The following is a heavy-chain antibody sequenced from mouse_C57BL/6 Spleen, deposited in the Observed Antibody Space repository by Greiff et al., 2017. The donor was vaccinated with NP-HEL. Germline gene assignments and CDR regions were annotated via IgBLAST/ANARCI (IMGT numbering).Heavy chain of an antibody. CDR2: IWRGGST. Sequence: VKVVESGPGLVQPSQSLSITCTVSGFSLTSYGVHWVRQSPGKGLEWLGVIWRGGSTDYNAAFMSRLSITKDNSKSQVFFKMNSLQADDTAIYYCAKNGGYFDVWGTGTTVTVSS. J-gene: IGHJ1*03. CDR3: AKNGGYFDV. V-gene: IGHV2-5*01. CDR1: GFSLTSYG.